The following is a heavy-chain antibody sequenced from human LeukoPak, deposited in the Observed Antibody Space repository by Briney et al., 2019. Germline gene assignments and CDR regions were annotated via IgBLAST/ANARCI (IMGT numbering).Heavy chain of an antibody. J-gene: IGHJ4*02. CDR2: IYPGDSDT. D-gene: IGHD6-13*01. CDR1: GYRFTNYW. Sequence: GESLKISCEASGYRFTNYWIGWVRQMPGKGLEWRGIIYPGDSDTRYSPSFQGQVTISADKSISTAYLQWSSLKASDTAVYYCARWAATGIGLDYWGQGTLVTVSS. CDR3: ARWAATGIGLDY. V-gene: IGHV5-51*01.